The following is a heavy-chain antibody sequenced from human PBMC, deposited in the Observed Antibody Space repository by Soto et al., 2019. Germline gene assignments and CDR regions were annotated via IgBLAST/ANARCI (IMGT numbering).Heavy chain of an antibody. D-gene: IGHD3-22*01. J-gene: IGHJ3*02. Sequence: GASVKVSCKASGYTFSRYYMHWLRQTPGQGLEWMGIIDRSGGSTNYAQKFQGRVTVTRDTSTSTVYMELSSLTSEDTAVYYCARGDRSPYYYDSSGHQSAFDIWGQGTMVT. CDR3: ARGDRSPYYYDSSGHQSAFDI. V-gene: IGHV1-46*01. CDR2: IDRSGGST. CDR1: GYTFSRYY.